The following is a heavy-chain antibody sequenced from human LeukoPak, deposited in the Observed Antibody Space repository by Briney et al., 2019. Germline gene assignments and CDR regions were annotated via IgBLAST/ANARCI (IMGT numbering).Heavy chain of an antibody. CDR1: GFPFANHW. V-gene: IGHV3-7*01. CDR2: IEDDGDAK. J-gene: IGHJ4*02. CDR3: ARHVPRGRSDFDC. D-gene: IGHD5-12*01. Sequence: GGSLRLSCTASGFPFANHWMAWVRHPPGKGLEWVANIEDDGDAKLYVESVKGRFTVSRDNARASRYLQMYSLRVEDTAIYYCARHVPRGRSDFDCWGQGGLVTVSS.